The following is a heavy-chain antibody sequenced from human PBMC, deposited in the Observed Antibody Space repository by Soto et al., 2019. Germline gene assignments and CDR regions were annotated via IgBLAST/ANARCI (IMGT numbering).Heavy chain of an antibody. D-gene: IGHD5-18*01. CDR3: ARDRQDTAMVAEYYYYYGMDV. V-gene: IGHV3-30-3*01. Sequence: QVQLVESGGGVVQPGRSLRLSCAASGFTFSSYAMHWVRQAPGKGLEWVAVISYDGSNKYYADSVKGRFTISRDNSKNTLYLQMNSLRAEDTAVYYSARDRQDTAMVAEYYYYYGMDVWGQGTTVTVSS. CDR1: GFTFSSYA. CDR2: ISYDGSNK. J-gene: IGHJ6*02.